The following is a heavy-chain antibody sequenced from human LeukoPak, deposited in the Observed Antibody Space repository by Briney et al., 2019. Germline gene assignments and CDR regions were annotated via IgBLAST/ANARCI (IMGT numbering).Heavy chain of an antibody. CDR1: GYTFTSYY. Sequence: ASVKVSCKASGYTFTSYYMHWVRQAPGQGLEWMGIINPSGGSTSYAQKFQGRVTMTRDTSTSTVYMELSSLRSEDTAVYYCARAKKTDYYYYGMDVWGQGTTVTVSS. CDR3: ARAKKTDYYYYGMDV. V-gene: IGHV1-46*01. J-gene: IGHJ6*02. CDR2: INPSGGST.